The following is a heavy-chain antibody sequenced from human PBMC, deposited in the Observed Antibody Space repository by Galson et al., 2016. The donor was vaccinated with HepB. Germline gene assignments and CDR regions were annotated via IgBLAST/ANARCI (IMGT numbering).Heavy chain of an antibody. CDR3: ARGLGAVAPFDC. D-gene: IGHD3-16*01. V-gene: IGHV1-46*01. J-gene: IGHJ4*02. CDR2: INPSGDST. Sequence: SCKASGYTFTSYNMHWLRQAPGQGLEWVGKINPSGDSTTYAQEFQGRVTLTRDTSTNTVYMELSSLRSEDTAVYYCARGLGAVAPFDCWGQGTLVTVAS. CDR1: GYTFTSYN.